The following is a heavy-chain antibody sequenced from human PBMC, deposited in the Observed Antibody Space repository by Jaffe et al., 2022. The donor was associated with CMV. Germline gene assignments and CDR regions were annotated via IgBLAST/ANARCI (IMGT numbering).Heavy chain of an antibody. D-gene: IGHD3-3*01. CDR2: IDWDDDK. Sequence: QVTLRESGPALVKPTQTLTLTCTFSGFSLSTSGMCVSWIRQPPGKALEWLARIDWDDDKYYSTSLKTRLTISKDTSKNQVVLTMTNMDPVDTATYYCARTHNYDFWSGYFDYWGQGTLVTVSS. CDR3: ARTHNYDFWSGYFDY. V-gene: IGHV2-70*15. J-gene: IGHJ4*02. CDR1: GFSLSTSGMC.